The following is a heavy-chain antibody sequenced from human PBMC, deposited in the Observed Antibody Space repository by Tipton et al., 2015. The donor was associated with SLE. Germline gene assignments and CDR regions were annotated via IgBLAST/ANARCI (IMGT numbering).Heavy chain of an antibody. D-gene: IGHD4-11*01. V-gene: IGHV3-33*03. Sequence: SLRLSCAASGFSFNYFAMHWVRQAPGKGLEWVALIWHDGSNEYYSDSVKGRFTISRDNSKNTLYLQMNSLRAEDTAVYYCAKDLIMTTVLYGMDVWGQGTTVTVSS. J-gene: IGHJ6*02. CDR2: IWHDGSNE. CDR1: GFSFNYFA. CDR3: AKDLIMTTVLYGMDV.